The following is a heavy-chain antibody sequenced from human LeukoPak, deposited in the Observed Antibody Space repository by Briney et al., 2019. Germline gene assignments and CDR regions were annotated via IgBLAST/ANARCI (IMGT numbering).Heavy chain of an antibody. CDR2: IYSGGST. CDR3: ARVDGSGSQMRDY. J-gene: IGHJ4*02. D-gene: IGHD3-10*01. CDR1: GFTVSSNY. V-gene: IGHV3-53*04. Sequence: PGGSLRPSCAASGFTVSSNYMSWVRQAPGKGLEWVSVIYSGGSTYYADSVKGRFTISRHNSKNTLYLQMNSLRAEDTAVYYCARVDGSGSQMRDYWGQGTLVTVSS.